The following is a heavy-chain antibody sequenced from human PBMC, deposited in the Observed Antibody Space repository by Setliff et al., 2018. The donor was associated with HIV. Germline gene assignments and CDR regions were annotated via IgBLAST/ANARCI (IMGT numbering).Heavy chain of an antibody. CDR1: GGTFSSYG. J-gene: IGHJ4*02. V-gene: IGHV1-2*02. Sequence: ASVKVSCKASGGTFSSYGISWVRQAPGQGLEWMAWINAYTGDTNYAQKFQGRVTMTRDTSISTAYMELTWLKPDDTAVYYCARGVRTTGFTGYYFDYWGQGTLVTVSS. CDR2: INAYTGDT. D-gene: IGHD1-26*01. CDR3: ARGVRTTGFTGYYFDY.